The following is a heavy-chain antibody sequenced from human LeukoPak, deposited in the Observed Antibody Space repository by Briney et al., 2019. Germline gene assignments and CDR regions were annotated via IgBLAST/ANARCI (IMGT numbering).Heavy chain of an antibody. J-gene: IGHJ4*02. CDR2: IRSKPNNYAT. D-gene: IGHD1-1*01. Sequence: GGSLRLSCAASGFTFSGSAIYWVRRASGKGLEWVGRIRSKPNNYATAYAASVKGRFTISRDESKNTAYLQMNSLTVEDTAVYYCTRWPKDGTPFDYWGQGTLVTVSS. CDR3: TRWPKDGTPFDY. V-gene: IGHV3-73*01. CDR1: GFTFSGSA.